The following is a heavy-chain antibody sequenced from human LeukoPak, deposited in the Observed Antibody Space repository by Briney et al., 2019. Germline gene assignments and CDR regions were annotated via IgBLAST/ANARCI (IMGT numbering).Heavy chain of an antibody. J-gene: IGHJ4*02. CDR1: GVSISSPSYY. Sequence: MPSETLSLTCTVSGVSISSPSYYWGWIRQPPGKGLEWIGSMYHNGSTYYNPSLKSRVTISVDTSKNQFSLKLSSVTAADTAVYYCARAMSIAARLQTIFDYWGQGTLVTVSS. V-gene: IGHV4-39*01. CDR2: MYHNGST. CDR3: ARAMSIAARLQTIFDY. D-gene: IGHD6-6*01.